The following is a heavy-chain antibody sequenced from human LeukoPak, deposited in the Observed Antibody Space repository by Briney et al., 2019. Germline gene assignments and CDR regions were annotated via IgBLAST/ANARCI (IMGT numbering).Heavy chain of an antibody. D-gene: IGHD6-25*01. Sequence: PSETLSLTCAVYGGSFSGYYWSWIRQPPGKGLEWIGEINHSGSTNYNPSLKSRVTISVDTSKNQFSLKLSSVTAADTAVYYCASLVGGSYAFDIWGQGTMVTVSS. CDR2: INHSGST. V-gene: IGHV4-34*01. CDR1: GGSFSGYY. J-gene: IGHJ3*02. CDR3: ASLVGGSYAFDI.